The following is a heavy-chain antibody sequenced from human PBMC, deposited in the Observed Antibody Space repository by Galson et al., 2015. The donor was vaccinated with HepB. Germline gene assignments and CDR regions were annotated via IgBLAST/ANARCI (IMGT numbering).Heavy chain of an antibody. CDR2: IIPVLTIA. Sequence: SVKVSCKASGGTFNSFAISWVRQAPGQGLEWMGRIIPVLTIANYAQKFQGRLTITADKSTNTAYMELSSLRSEDTAMYYCARDLLRSAATGVIPKPVRFDPWGQGTLVSVSS. J-gene: IGHJ5*02. D-gene: IGHD2-8*02. CDR3: ARDLLRSAATGVIPKPVRFDP. V-gene: IGHV1-69*04. CDR1: GGTFNSFA.